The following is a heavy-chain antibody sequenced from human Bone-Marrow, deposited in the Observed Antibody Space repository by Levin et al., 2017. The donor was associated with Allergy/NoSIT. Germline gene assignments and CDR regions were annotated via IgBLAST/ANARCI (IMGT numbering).Heavy chain of an antibody. Sequence: GGSLRLSCSASGFNFSTYAMHWVRQAPGKGPEWVAVMSFNGRNQYLVDPVKGRFTISRDNSNNILYLQMDSLRPEDTAVYYCAKDRFYYDGSGNYYSVWNYMDVWGKGTAVAVSS. J-gene: IGHJ6*03. CDR2: MSFNGRNQ. V-gene: IGHV3-30*18. D-gene: IGHD3-10*01. CDR1: GFNFSTYA. CDR3: AKDRFYYDGSGNYYSVWNYMDV.